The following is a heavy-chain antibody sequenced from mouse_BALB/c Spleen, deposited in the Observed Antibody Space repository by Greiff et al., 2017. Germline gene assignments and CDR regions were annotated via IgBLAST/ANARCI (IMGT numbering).Heavy chain of an antibody. CDR1: GFTFSSYY. Sequence: EVKLMESGGGLVKLGGSLKLSCAASGFTFSSYYMSWVRQTPEKRLELVAAINSNGGSTYYPDTVKGRFTISRDNAKNTLYLQMSSLKSEDTALYYCARQDGSSYDYWGQGTTLTVSS. J-gene: IGHJ2*01. D-gene: IGHD1-1*01. CDR3: ARQDGSSYDY. CDR2: INSNGGST. V-gene: IGHV5-6-2*01.